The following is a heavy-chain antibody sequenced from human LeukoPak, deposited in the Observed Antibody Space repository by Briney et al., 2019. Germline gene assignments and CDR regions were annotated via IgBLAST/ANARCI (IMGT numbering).Heavy chain of an antibody. CDR3: ARGLNDSWTGENY. CDR2: SNHSGST. D-gene: IGHD3-3*01. Sequence: SETLSLTCAVYGGSFSGYYWSWIRQPPGRGLEWIGESNHSGSTNYNPSLKSRVTISLDTSKSQFSLKVRYVTAADTAVYYCARGLNDSWTGENYWGQGTLVTVSS. J-gene: IGHJ4*02. CDR1: GGSFSGYY. V-gene: IGHV4-34*01.